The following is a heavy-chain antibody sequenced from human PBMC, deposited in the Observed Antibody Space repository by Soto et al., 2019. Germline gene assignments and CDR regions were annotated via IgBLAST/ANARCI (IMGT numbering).Heavy chain of an antibody. CDR2: IYHSGST. V-gene: IGHV4-30-2*01. CDR3: ARVSPELVQGFDY. CDR1: GGSISSGGYS. Sequence: KPSETLSLTCAVSGGSISSGGYSWSWIRQPPGKGLEWIGYIYHSGSTYYNPSLKSRVTISVDRSKNQFSLKLSSVTAADTAVYYCARVSPELVQGFDYWGQGTLVTVSS. D-gene: IGHD6-6*01. J-gene: IGHJ4*02.